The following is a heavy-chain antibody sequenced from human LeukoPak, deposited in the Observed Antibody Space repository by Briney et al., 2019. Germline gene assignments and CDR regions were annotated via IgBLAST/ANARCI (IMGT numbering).Heavy chain of an antibody. CDR3: AAYYDILTGPPVGDY. CDR1: GFTFSSYS. CDR2: ISSSSSTI. J-gene: IGHJ4*02. V-gene: IGHV3-48*01. D-gene: IGHD3-9*01. Sequence: PGGSLRLSCAASGFTFSSYSMNWVRQAPGKGLEWVSYISSSSSTIYYADSVKGRFTISRDNAKNSLYLQMNSLRAEDTAVYYCAAYYDILTGPPVGDYWGQGTLVTVSS.